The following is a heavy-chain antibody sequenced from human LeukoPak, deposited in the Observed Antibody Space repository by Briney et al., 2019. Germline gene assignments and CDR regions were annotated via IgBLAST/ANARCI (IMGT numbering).Heavy chain of an antibody. CDR1: GFTFSSYS. J-gene: IGHJ4*02. D-gene: IGHD4-17*01. CDR2: IYSGGST. Sequence: PGGSLRLSCAASGFTFSSYSMNWVRQAPGKGLEWVSLIYSGGSTYYADSVKGRFTISRDNSKNTLYLQMNSLRAEDTALYYCAKLRLMTTVTNPSDYWGQGTLVTVSS. CDR3: AKLRLMTTVTNPSDY. V-gene: IGHV3-53*01.